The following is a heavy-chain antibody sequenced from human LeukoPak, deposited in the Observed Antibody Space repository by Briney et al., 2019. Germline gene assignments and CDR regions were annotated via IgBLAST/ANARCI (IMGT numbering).Heavy chain of an antibody. Sequence: PEGSLRLSCEASGFTLNSYIMHWVRQAPGKGLEWVALISFDGRDKQYADSVKGRFTISKDNSKNTLYLQMNSLSGDDTSMYFCARAYGGLIDYWGQGTLVTVSS. V-gene: IGHV3-30*04. CDR3: ARAYGGLIDY. D-gene: IGHD3-16*01. CDR1: GFTLNSYI. J-gene: IGHJ4*02. CDR2: ISFDGRDK.